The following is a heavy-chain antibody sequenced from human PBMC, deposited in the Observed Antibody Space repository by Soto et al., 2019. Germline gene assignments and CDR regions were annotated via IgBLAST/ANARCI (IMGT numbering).Heavy chain of an antibody. Sequence: SETLSLTCNVSGGSVTTYSWGWIRQPPGKELEWVGYISYTGSTNYNPSLKSRVTISRVTSKNQFSLNLVSVTAADTAVYYCARASYYSYMDVWGKGTTVTVSS. CDR1: GGSVTTYS. V-gene: IGHV4-59*02. J-gene: IGHJ6*03. CDR2: ISYTGST. CDR3: ARASYYSYMDV.